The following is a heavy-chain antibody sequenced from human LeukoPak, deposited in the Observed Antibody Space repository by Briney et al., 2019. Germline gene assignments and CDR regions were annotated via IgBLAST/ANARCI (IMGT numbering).Heavy chain of an antibody. D-gene: IGHD3-10*01. CDR1: GDSISSNY. Sequence: SETLSLTCSVSGDSISSNYWTWIRQPPGKGLEWIGHFYYSGSTNYNPSLRSRVTISVDTSKNQFSLRLSSVTAADTAVYYCARGYGSGSYFDYWGQGTLVTVSS. CDR2: FYYSGST. V-gene: IGHV4-59*01. CDR3: ARGYGSGSYFDY. J-gene: IGHJ4*02.